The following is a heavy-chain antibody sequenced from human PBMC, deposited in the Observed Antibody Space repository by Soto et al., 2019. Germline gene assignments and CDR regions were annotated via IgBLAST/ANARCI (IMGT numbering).Heavy chain of an antibody. J-gene: IGHJ3*01. Sequence: SRTLSLTCNVPGGSFSSGAFYWVWIRHPPRKGLELIGYNYNSGRTDYNPSLKSRLTISIDTSKNQFSLKLGSVTAADTAIYYCARGSTHRGVDAFDVWGQGTMVTVSS. CDR3: ARGSTHRGVDAFDV. D-gene: IGHD3-10*01. CDR1: GGSFSSGAFY. CDR2: NYNSGRT. V-gene: IGHV4-30-4*08.